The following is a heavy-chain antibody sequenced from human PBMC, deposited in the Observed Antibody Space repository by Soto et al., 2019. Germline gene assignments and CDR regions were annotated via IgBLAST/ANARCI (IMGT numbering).Heavy chain of an antibody. CDR2: IDWDDDK. J-gene: IGHJ4*02. CDR1: GFSLSTSGMR. V-gene: IGHV2-70*04. Sequence: SGPTLVNPTQTLTLTCTFSGFSLSTSGMRVSWIRQPPGKALEWLARIDWDDDKFYNTSLKTRLTISKDSSKNQVVLTMTNMDPVDTATYYCARMFHCSGGTCPFDYWGQGALATV. D-gene: IGHD2-15*01. CDR3: ARMFHCSGGTCPFDY.